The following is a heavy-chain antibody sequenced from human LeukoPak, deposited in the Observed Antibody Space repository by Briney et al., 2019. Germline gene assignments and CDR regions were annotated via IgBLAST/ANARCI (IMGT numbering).Heavy chain of an antibody. D-gene: IGHD2-2*01. CDR1: GGSISSSSYY. V-gene: IGHV4-39*07. CDR2: IYYSGST. Sequence: SETLSLTCTVSGGSISSSSYYWGWIRQPPGKGLEWIGSIYYSGSTYYNPSLKSRVTISVDTSKNQFSLKLSSVTAADTAVYYCARANIVVVPAATSNWFDPWGQGTLVTVSS. J-gene: IGHJ5*02. CDR3: ARANIVVVPAATSNWFDP.